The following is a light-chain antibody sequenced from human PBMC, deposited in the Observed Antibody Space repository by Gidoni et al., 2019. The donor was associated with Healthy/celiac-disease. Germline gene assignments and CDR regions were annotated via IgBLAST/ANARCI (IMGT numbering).Light chain of an antibody. J-gene: IGKJ1*01. V-gene: IGKV3-15*01. CDR1: LSVSSN. CDR2: GAS. CDR3: QQYNNWPRT. Sequence: EIVMTQSPATLSVSPGGRATLSCRASLSVSSNLSWYQQKPDQAPRLLIYGASTRATGIPARFSGGGSGTEFTLTISSLQSEDFAVYYCQQYNNWPRTFGQGTKVEIK.